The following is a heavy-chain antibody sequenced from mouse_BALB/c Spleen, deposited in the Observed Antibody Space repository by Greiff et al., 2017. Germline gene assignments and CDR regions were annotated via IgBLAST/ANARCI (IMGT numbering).Heavy chain of an antibody. CDR1: GFSLTSYG. Sequence: VQLQESGPGLVAPSQSLSITCTVSGFSLTSYGVHWVRQPPGKGLEWLGVIWAGGSTNYNSALMSRLGISKDNSKSQVFLKMNSLQTDDTAMYYCARRSMITPYYFDYWGQGTTLTVSS. J-gene: IGHJ2*01. D-gene: IGHD2-4*01. CDR3: ARRSMITPYYFDY. CDR2: IWAGGST. V-gene: IGHV2-9*02.